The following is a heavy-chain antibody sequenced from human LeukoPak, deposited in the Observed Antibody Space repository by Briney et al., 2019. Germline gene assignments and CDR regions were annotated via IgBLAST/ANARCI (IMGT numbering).Heavy chain of an antibody. CDR3: ARGSRHDIVVVVAATPYDY. V-gene: IGHV1-69*05. CDR2: FIPVYGAA. CDR1: GGTFSNYA. D-gene: IGHD2-15*01. Sequence: SVKVSCTASGGTFSNYAISWVRQAPGQGLEWMGGFIPVYGAAKYAQNFQGRVTITTDESTSTAYMELSSLRSEDTAVYYCARGSRHDIVVVVAATPYDYWGQGTLVTVSS. J-gene: IGHJ4*02.